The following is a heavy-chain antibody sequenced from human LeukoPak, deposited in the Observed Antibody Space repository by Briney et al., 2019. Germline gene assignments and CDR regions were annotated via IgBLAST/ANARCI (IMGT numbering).Heavy chain of an antibody. CDR2: IRYDGSNK. CDR1: GFTFSSYG. D-gene: IGHD5-18*01. J-gene: IGHJ4*02. Sequence: PGGSLRLSCAASGFTFSSYGMHWVRQAPGKGLEWVAFIRYDGSNKYYADSVKGRFTISRDNSKNTLYLQMNSLRAEDTAVYYCAISRGTAMVSPFGYWGQGTLVTVSS. CDR3: AISRGTAMVSPFGY. V-gene: IGHV3-30*02.